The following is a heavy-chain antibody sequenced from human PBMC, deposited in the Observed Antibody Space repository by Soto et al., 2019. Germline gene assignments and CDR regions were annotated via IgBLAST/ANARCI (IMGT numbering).Heavy chain of an antibody. CDR2: ISGSGGST. CDR1: GFTFSSYA. J-gene: IGHJ6*03. CDR3: AKDPRRAKWLFYYYYYMDV. V-gene: IGHV3-23*01. D-gene: IGHD3-22*01. Sequence: GGSLRLSCAASGFTFSSYAMSWVRQAPGKGLEWVSAISGSGGSTYYADSVKGRFTISRDNSKNTLYLQMNSLRAEDTAVYYCAKDPRRAKWLFYYYYYMDVWGKGTTVTVSS.